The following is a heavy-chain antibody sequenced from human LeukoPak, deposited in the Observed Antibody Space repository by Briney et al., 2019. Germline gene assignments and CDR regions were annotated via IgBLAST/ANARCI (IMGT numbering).Heavy chain of an antibody. CDR2: IYYSGNT. V-gene: IGHV4-39*01. Sequence: SETLTLTCTVSGGSISSSSYYWGWIRQPPGKGLEWIGSIYYSGNTYYNPSLKSRVTISVDTSKNQFSLRLSSVTAADTAVYYCAIIMDTFDYWGQATLVTVSS. CDR3: AIIMDTFDY. CDR1: GGSISSSSYY. J-gene: IGHJ4*02. D-gene: IGHD5-18*01.